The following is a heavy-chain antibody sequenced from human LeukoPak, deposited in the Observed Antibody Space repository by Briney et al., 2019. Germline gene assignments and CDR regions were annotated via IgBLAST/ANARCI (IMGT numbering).Heavy chain of an antibody. CDR2: IRDSSSYI. D-gene: IGHD6-13*01. V-gene: IGHV3-21*01. Sequence: PGTSLRLSCAASGFTFSTYSMNWVRQAPGKGLEWISSIRDSSSYIYYADSVKGRFTLSRDNAKNSLYLQMSSLRVEDTAVYYCAREYSRSTQNWFDPWGQGTLVTVSS. CDR1: GFTFSTYS. CDR3: AREYSRSTQNWFDP. J-gene: IGHJ5*02.